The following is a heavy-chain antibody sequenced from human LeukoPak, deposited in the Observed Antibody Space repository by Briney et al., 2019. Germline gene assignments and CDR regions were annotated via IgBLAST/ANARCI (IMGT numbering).Heavy chain of an antibody. V-gene: IGHV3-66*04. CDR1: GFTVSSNY. D-gene: IGHD2-15*01. J-gene: IGHJ4*02. Sequence: GGSLRLSCAASGFTVSSNYMSWVRQAPGKGLEWVSVIYSGGSTYYADSVKGRFTISRDNAKNSLYLQMNSLRAEDTAVYYCARQYCSGGSCLTYFDYWGQGTLVTVSS. CDR3: ARQYCSGGSCLTYFDY. CDR2: IYSGGST.